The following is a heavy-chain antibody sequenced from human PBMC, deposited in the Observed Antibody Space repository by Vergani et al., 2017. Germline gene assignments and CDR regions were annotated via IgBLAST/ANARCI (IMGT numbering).Heavy chain of an antibody. CDR1: GGSFSGYY. CDR3: ARPSGSYYYYYMDV. CDR2: INHSGST. V-gene: IGHV4-34*01. J-gene: IGHJ6*03. D-gene: IGHD1-26*01. Sequence: QLQLQQWGAGLLKPSETLSLTCAVYGGSFSGYYWSWIRQPPGKGLEWIGEINHSGSTNYNPSLKSRVTISVDTSKNQFSLKLSSVTAADTAVYYCARPSGSYYYYYMDVWGKGTTVTVSS.